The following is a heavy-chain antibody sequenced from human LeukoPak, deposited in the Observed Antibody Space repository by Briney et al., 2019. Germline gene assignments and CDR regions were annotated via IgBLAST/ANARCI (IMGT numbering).Heavy chain of an antibody. CDR3: ARGLDYGGNFYDY. D-gene: IGHD4-23*01. CDR2: INPNSGGT. V-gene: IGHV1-2*04. Sequence: ASVKVSCKASGYTFTGYYMHWVRQAPGQGLEWMGWINPNSGGTNYAQKFQGWVTMTRDTSISTAYMELSRLRSDDTAVYYCARGLDYGGNFYDYWGQGTLVTVSS. CDR1: GYTFTGYY. J-gene: IGHJ4*02.